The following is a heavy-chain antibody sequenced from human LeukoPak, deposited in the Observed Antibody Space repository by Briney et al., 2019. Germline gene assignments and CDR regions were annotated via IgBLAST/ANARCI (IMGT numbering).Heavy chain of an antibody. V-gene: IGHV4-34*01. J-gene: IGHJ4*02. CDR2: INHSGST. CDR1: GGSFSGYY. Sequence: SETLSLTCAVYGGSFSGYYWSWIRQPPGKGLEWIGEINHSGSTNYNPSLKSRVTISVDTSKNQFSLKLSSVTAADTAVYYCARFEDLYYYDSSGAYDYWGQGTLVTVSS. D-gene: IGHD3-22*01. CDR3: ARFEDLYYYDSSGAYDY.